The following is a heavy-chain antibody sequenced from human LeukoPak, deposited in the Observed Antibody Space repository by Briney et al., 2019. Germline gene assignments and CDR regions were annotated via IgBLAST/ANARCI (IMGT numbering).Heavy chain of an antibody. CDR2: IYYSGST. CDR1: GGSISSGGYY. Sequence: SETLSLTCTVSGGSISSGGYYWSWIRQHPGEGLEWIGYIYYSGSTYYNPSLKSRVTISVDTSKNQFSLKLSSVTAADTAVYYCARGDTMVRDFDYWGQGTLVTVSS. D-gene: IGHD3-10*01. V-gene: IGHV4-31*03. J-gene: IGHJ4*02. CDR3: ARGDTMVRDFDY.